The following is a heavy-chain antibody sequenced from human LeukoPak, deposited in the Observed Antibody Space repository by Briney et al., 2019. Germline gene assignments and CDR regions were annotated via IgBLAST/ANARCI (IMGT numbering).Heavy chain of an antibody. CDR1: GFTFSSYA. CDR2: ISYDGSNK. D-gene: IGHD6-6*01. J-gene: IGHJ4*02. V-gene: IGHV3-30*04. Sequence: GRSLRLSCAASGFTFSSYAMHWVRQAPGKGLEWVAVISYDGSNKYYADSVKGRFTVSRDNAKNTLYLQVNNLRAEDTAVYYCARGPNSNWSGLDFWGQGTLVTVSS. CDR3: ARGPNSNWSGLDF.